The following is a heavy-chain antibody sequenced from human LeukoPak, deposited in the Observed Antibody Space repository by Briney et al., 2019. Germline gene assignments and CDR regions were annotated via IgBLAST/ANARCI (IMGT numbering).Heavy chain of an antibody. J-gene: IGHJ6*04. V-gene: IGHV3-73*01. Sequence: GGSLKLSCAASGFTFSGSAMHWVRQASGEGLEWVGRIRSKANSYATAYAASVKGRFTISRDDSKNTAYLQMNSLKTEDTAVYYCTRLGSLGYCSSTSCYAPYYYYGMDVWGKGTTVTVSS. CDR2: IRSKANSYAT. CDR3: TRLGSLGYCSSTSCYAPYYYYGMDV. D-gene: IGHD2-2*01. CDR1: GFTFSGSA.